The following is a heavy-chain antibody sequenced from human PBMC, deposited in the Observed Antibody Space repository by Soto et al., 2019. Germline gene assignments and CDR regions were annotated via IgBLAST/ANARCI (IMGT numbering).Heavy chain of an antibody. CDR3: TIEMLHSNGWYGPFNI. CDR1: GISLSSAW. J-gene: IGHJ3*02. CDR2: IKSKTDGGTT. D-gene: IGHD6-19*01. V-gene: IGHV3-15*01. Sequence: EVQLVESGGGLVKPGGSLRLSCAASGISLSSAWMDWVRQAPGKGLEWVGRIKSKTDGGTTDFAAPVKGRFTISRDDSGNTLFLQLNNLETEDTAMYYCTIEMLHSNGWYGPFNIWGQGAMITVSS.